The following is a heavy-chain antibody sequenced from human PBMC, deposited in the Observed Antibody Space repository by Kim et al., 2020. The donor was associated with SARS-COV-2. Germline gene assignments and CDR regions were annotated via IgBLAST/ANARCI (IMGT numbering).Heavy chain of an antibody. V-gene: IGHV3-74*01. D-gene: IGHD2-2*01. Sequence: LSLTCAASEFTFSTYWMYWVRQAPGKGLVWVSRISSSGHRTNYADSVQGRFTISRDNAKNTLYLQMNSLRTEDTAVYYCARASSTSCTCYYMGGWGKVTTITVTS. CDR1: EFTFSTYW. J-gene: IGHJ6*03. CDR3: ARASSTSCTCYYMGG. CDR2: ISSSGHRT.